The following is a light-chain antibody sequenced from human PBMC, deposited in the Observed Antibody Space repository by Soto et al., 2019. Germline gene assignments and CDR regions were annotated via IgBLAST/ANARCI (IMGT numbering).Light chain of an antibody. Sequence: QSVLTQPASVSGSPGQSITISCTGTSSDVGGYNYVSWYQQHPGKAPKLMIYEVSNRPSGVSNRFSGSKSGNTASLTISELQAEDEADYYCSSYTRSSTRVFGGGTKLTVL. CDR2: EVS. CDR3: SSYTRSSTRV. CDR1: SSDVGGYNY. J-gene: IGLJ3*02. V-gene: IGLV2-14*01.